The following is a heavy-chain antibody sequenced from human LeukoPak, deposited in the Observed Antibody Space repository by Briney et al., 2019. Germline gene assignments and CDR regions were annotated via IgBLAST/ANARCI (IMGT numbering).Heavy chain of an antibody. CDR2: ITHDGSNK. D-gene: IGHD3-10*01. CDR3: ARGAGHGSGKYYLHN. V-gene: IGHV3-30-3*01. Sequence: GGSLRLSCAASGFTFSSDAMHWVRQAPGKGLEWVAFITHDGSNKYYADSVKGRFTISRDNSKNTLYLQMNSLRAEDTAVYYCARGAGHGSGKYYLHNWGQGTVVSVSS. J-gene: IGHJ4*02. CDR1: GFTFSSDA.